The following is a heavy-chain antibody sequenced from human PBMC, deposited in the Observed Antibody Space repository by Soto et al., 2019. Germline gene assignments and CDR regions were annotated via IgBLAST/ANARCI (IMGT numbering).Heavy chain of an antibody. J-gene: IGHJ6*03. CDR3: TTLRPNCGGDCYYMDV. CDR2: IKSKTDGGTT. Sequence: GGSLRLSCAASGFTFSNAWMSWVRQAPGKGLEWVGRIKSKTDGGTTDYVAPVKGRFTISRDDSKNTLYLQMNSLKTEDTAVYYCTTLRPNCGGDCYYMDVWGKGTTVTVSS. D-gene: IGHD2-21*01. V-gene: IGHV3-15*01. CDR1: GFTFSNAW.